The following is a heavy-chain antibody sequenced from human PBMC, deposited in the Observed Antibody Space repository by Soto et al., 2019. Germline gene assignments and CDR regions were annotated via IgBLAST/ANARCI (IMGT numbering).Heavy chain of an antibody. CDR2: ISHDGSDK. J-gene: IGHJ4*02. V-gene: IGHV3-30*18. D-gene: IGHD6-13*01. Sequence: QVQLVESGGGVVRPGRSLRLTCAASGFTFRNYGMHWVPQAPGKGLEWVAVISHDGSDKYYADSMKGRFIISRDNSENTLFLNMNSLKPEDTAVYYCAKENQHLVHDYWGQGTLVTVSS. CDR3: AKENQHLVHDY. CDR1: GFTFRNYG.